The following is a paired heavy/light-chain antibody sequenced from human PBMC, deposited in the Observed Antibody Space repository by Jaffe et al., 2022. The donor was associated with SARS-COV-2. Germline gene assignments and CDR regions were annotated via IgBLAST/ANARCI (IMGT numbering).Light chain of an antibody. Sequence: DIQMTQSPSALSASVRDRVTITCRASQSISTHLNWYQQKPGTAPKLLIYAASNLQSGVPSRFSGSGSGTDFTLTISSLQPEDFATYICQQGYRTPITFGQGTRLEIK. CDR3: QQGYRTPIT. CDR1: QSISTH. V-gene: IGKV1-39*01. CDR2: AAS. J-gene: IGKJ5*01.
Heavy chain of an antibody. CDR2: IIPVLDTA. CDR1: GGTFNKYT. CDR3: AAVPADTDYFHTMDV. D-gene: IGHD6-13*01. J-gene: IGHJ6*02. V-gene: IGHV1-69*08. Sequence: QVQLVQSGAEVRKPGSSLKVSCKASGGTFNKYTISWVRQAPGQGLEWMGRIIPVLDTANSGQKFQDRITLTADTSTGTAFMELSPLRFDDSAVYYCAAVPADTDYFHTMDVWGPGTTVTVSS.